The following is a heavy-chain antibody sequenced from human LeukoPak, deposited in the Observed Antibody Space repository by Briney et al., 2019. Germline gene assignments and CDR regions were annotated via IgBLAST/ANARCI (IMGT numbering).Heavy chain of an antibody. J-gene: IGHJ3*02. CDR1: GYTFTSYD. V-gene: IGHV1-18*01. Sequence: ASVKVSCKASGYTFTSYDISWVRQAPGQGLEWMGWISAYNGNTNSAQKLQGRVTMTTDTSTSTTYMELRSLRSDDTAVYYCARVGNCSTTNCPRGAFDIWGQGTMVTVSS. CDR3: ARVGNCSTTNCPRGAFDI. CDR2: ISAYNGNT. D-gene: IGHD2-2*01.